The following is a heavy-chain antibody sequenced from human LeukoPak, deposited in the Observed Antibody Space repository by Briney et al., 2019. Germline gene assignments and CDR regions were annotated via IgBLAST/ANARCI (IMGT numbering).Heavy chain of an antibody. J-gene: IGHJ5*02. Sequence: PGGSLRLSCAASGFTFSSYWMHWVRQAPGKGLVWVSRINSDGSSTSYADSVKGRFTISRDNAKNTLYLQMNSLSAEDTAVYYCARGVGYCSSTSCYWWFDPWGQGTLVTVSS. CDR2: INSDGSST. V-gene: IGHV3-74*01. CDR3: ARGVGYCSSTSCYWWFDP. D-gene: IGHD2-2*01. CDR1: GFTFSSYW.